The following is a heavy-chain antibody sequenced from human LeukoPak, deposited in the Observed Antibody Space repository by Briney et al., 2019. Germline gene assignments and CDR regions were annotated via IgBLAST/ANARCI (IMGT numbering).Heavy chain of an antibody. CDR3: AELGITMIGGV. Sequence: PGGSLRLSCAASGFTFSSYEMNWVRQAPGKGLEWVSYISSSGSTIYYADSVKGRFTISRDNAKNSPYLQMNSLRAEDTAGYYCAELGITMIGGVWGKGTTVTISS. CDR1: GFTFSSYE. CDR2: ISSSGSTI. V-gene: IGHV3-48*03. D-gene: IGHD3-10*02. J-gene: IGHJ6*04.